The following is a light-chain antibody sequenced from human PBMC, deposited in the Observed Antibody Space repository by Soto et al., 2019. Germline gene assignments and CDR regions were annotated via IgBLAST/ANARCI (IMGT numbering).Light chain of an antibody. J-gene: IGLJ2*01. CDR3: SSYAGSNNWVV. CDR2: EVS. Sequence: QSALTQPPSASGSPGQSVTISCTGTSSDFGGYNYVSWYQQHPGKAPKLMIYEVSKRPSGVPDRFSGSKSGNTASLTVSGLQAEDEADYYCSSYAGSNNWVVFGGGTKLTVL. V-gene: IGLV2-8*01. CDR1: SSDFGGYNY.